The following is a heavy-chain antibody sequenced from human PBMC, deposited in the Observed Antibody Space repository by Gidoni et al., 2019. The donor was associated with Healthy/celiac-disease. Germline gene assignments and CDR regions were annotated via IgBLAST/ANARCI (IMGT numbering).Heavy chain of an antibody. CDR3: AREASSTSGRYFQH. V-gene: IGHV3-33*01. Sequence: QVQLVESGGGVVQPGRSLRLSCAASGFTFSSYGMHWVRQAPGKGLEWVAVIWYDGSNKYYADSVKGRFTISRDNSKNTLYLQMNSLRAEDTAVYYCAREASSTSGRYFQHWGQGTLVTVSS. J-gene: IGHJ1*01. CDR1: GFTFSSYG. D-gene: IGHD2-2*01. CDR2: IWYDGSNK.